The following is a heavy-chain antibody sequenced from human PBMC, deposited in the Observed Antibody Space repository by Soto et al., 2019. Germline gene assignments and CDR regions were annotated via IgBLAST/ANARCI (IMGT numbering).Heavy chain of an antibody. CDR1: GYTCTSFY. Sequence: QVQLVQSGAEVKNPGASVKVSCKASGYTCTSFYIHWVRQAPGQGLEWMAIINPNGGSTNYAQNLQGRVTLTRDTSTNTVYMELSSLRSEYTAVYYCARGLTSGDYWGQGTLVTVSS. D-gene: IGHD7-27*01. CDR3: ARGLTSGDY. J-gene: IGHJ4*02. CDR2: INPNGGST. V-gene: IGHV1-46*01.